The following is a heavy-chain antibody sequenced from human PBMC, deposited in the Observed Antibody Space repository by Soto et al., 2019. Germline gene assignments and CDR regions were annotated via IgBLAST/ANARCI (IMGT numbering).Heavy chain of an antibody. CDR2: IYWDDNK. CDR1: GFSLSTTGVG. D-gene: IGHD3-3*02. J-gene: IGHJ4*02. Sequence: QITLKESGPTLVQPTQTLTLTCAFSGFSLSTTGVGVGWIRQPPGKALEWLVVIYWDDNKRYSPSLKTRLTITKDTSKNQVVLTMANMDPVDTATYYCAHRSSISLFDYWGQGALVTVSP. CDR3: AHRSSISLFDY. V-gene: IGHV2-5*02.